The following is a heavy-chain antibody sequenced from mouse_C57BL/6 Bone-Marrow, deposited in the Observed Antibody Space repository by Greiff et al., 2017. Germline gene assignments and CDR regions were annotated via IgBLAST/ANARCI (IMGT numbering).Heavy chain of an antibody. Sequence: VQLQQPGAELVKPGASVKLSCKASGYTFTSYWITWVKQRPGQGLEWIGDIYPGNGNTNYNEKFESKATLTVEPSSSAASMHLSSLTSDDSAVYYCARKCLLLWEWYFDGWGTGTTVTVSA. CDR1: GYTFTSYW. CDR3: ARKCLLLWEWYFDG. V-gene: IGHV1-55*01. J-gene: IGHJ1*03. CDR2: IYPGNGNT. D-gene: IGHD1-1*02.